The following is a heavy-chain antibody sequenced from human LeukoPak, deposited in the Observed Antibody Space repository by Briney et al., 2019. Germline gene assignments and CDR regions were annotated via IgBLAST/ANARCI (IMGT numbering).Heavy chain of an antibody. D-gene: IGHD6-19*01. V-gene: IGHV3-23*01. CDR2: ISGGGGST. J-gene: IGHJ5*02. CDR3: AKGNWAVAGYNWFDP. CDR1: GFTFSSYA. Sequence: GGSLRLSCAASGFTFSSYAMSWVRQAPGKGLEWVSAISGGGGSTYYADSVKGRFTISRDNSKNTLYLQMNSLRAEDTAVYYCAKGNWAVAGYNWFDPWGQGTLVTVSS.